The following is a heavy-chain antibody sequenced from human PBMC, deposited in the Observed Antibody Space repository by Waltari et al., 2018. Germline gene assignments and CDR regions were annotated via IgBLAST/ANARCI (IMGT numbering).Heavy chain of an antibody. CDR1: GSISSTTYY. D-gene: IGHD1-26*01. Sequence: QLQLQESGPGLVKPSETLSLTCTVSGSISSTTYYWGRIRQPPGKGLEWIGSMSSSGDTYYNPSLKSRVTISVDTSKNQFSLRLSSVTAADTAVYYCARRSRGSGSYAFGAFDIWGQGTMVIVSS. V-gene: IGHV4-39*01. CDR2: MSSSGDT. CDR3: ARRSRGSGSYAFGAFDI. J-gene: IGHJ3*02.